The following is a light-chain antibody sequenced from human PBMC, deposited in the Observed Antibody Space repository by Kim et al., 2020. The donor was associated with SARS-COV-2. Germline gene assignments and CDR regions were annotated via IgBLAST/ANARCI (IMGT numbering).Light chain of an antibody. V-gene: IGKV3-20*01. CDR3: QQYGRSLT. J-gene: IGKJ4*01. Sequence: LSPGERATRSCRASHSVKNNYVAWYQQKPGQAPRLLIYGASSRATGIPDRVSGSGSGTDFTLTISRLEPEDFAVYYCQQYGRSLTFGGGTKVDIK. CDR1: HSVKNNY. CDR2: GAS.